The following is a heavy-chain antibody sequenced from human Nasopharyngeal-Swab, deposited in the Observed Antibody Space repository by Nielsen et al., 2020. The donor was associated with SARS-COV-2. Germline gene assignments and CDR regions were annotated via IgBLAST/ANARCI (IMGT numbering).Heavy chain of an antibody. CDR1: GFTVSINY. D-gene: IGHD5-18*01. CDR3: ASIIQLWFAFDI. J-gene: IGHJ3*02. V-gene: IGHV3-53*04. Sequence: GESLKISCSASGFTVSINYMSWVRLAPGKGLEWVSVIYSGGSTYYADSVKGRFTISRHNSKNTLYLQMNSLRAEDTAVYYCASIIQLWFAFDIWGQGTMVTVSS. CDR2: IYSGGST.